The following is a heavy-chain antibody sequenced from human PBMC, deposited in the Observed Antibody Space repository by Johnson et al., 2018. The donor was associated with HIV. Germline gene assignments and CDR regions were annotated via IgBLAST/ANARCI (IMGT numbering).Heavy chain of an antibody. CDR2: ISGSGGST. CDR1: GFTFSSYA. V-gene: IGHV3-23*04. CDR3: AREARIVVVEPSDAFDI. Sequence: VQLVESGGGLVQPGGSLRLSCAASGFTFSSYAMSWVRQAPGKGLEWVSAISGSGGSTYYAHSVKGRFPISRDNAKNSLYLQMNSLRVEDTAVYYCAREARIVVVEPSDAFDIWGQGTMVTVSS. D-gene: IGHD3-22*01. J-gene: IGHJ3*02.